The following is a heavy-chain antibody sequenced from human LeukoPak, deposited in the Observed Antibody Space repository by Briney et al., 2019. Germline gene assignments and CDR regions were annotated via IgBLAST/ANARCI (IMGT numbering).Heavy chain of an antibody. CDR3: ARIDTYYYDSSGYYSAFDI. J-gene: IGHJ3*02. D-gene: IGHD3-22*01. CDR2: INWNGGST. Sequence: GGCVRLSCAASGFTFDNYGMSWARQAPGKGLEWVSGINWNGGSTGYADSVKGRFTISRDNAKNSLYLQMNSLRAEDTALYYCARIDTYYYDSSGYYSAFDIWGEGTLASVSS. CDR1: GFTFDNYG. V-gene: IGHV3-20*04.